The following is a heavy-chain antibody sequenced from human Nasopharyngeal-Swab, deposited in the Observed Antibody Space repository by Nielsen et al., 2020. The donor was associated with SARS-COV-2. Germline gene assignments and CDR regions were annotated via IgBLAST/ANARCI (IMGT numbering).Heavy chain of an antibody. CDR2: INPGSGGT. Sequence: VKVSCQASGYTFNNYYIHWVRQAPGQGLEWMGMINPGSGGTTYAQKFQGRVTMTRDTSTSTVFMDLSSLRSEDTAVYYCARRGRCSGSSCDMDVWGQGTTVTVSS. CDR3: ARRGRCSGSSCDMDV. V-gene: IGHV1-46*02. CDR1: GYTFNNYY. J-gene: IGHJ6*02. D-gene: IGHD2-2*01.